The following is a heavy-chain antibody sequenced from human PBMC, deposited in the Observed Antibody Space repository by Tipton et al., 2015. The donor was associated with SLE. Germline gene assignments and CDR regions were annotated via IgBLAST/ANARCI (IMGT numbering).Heavy chain of an antibody. D-gene: IGHD3-3*01. Sequence: GSLRLSCAGSGFTFSNYAMSWVRQAPGKGLEWVSVIYAGGSTFYADSVKGRFTISRHSSKNTLYLQMNSLRPEDTAVYYCARESGVTIFGVAHMDVWGKGTTVTVSS. CDR2: IYAGGST. CDR3: ARESGVTIFGVAHMDV. V-gene: IGHV3-53*04. J-gene: IGHJ6*03. CDR1: GFTFSNYA.